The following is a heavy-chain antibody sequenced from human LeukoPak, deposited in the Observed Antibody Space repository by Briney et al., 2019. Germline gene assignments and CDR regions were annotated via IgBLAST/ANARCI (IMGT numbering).Heavy chain of an antibody. V-gene: IGHV4-59*01. D-gene: IGHD1-26*01. Sequence: SETLSLTCTVSGGSISSYYWSWIRQPPGKGLEWIGYIYYSGSTNYNPSLKSRVTTSVDTSKNQFSLKLSSVTAADTAVYYCARGRGSYYSFDYWGQGTLVTVSS. J-gene: IGHJ4*02. CDR1: GGSISSYY. CDR3: ARGRGSYYSFDY. CDR2: IYYSGST.